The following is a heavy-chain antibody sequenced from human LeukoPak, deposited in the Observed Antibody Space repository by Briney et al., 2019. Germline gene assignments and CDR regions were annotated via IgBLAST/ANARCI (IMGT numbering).Heavy chain of an antibody. V-gene: IGHV3-23*01. CDR3: AKAPVTTCRGAYCYPFDY. Sequence: GGSLRLSCAASGFTFSSYAMSWVRQAPGKGLEWVSAISGSGGSTYYADSVKGRFTISRDSSKNTLFLRMNRLRPEDAAVYYCAKAPVTTCRGAYCYPFDYWGQGTLVTVSS. D-gene: IGHD2-21*01. J-gene: IGHJ4*02. CDR2: ISGSGGST. CDR1: GFTFSSYA.